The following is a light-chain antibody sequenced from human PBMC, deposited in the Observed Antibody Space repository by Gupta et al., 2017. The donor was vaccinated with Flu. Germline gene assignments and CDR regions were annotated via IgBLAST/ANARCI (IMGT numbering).Light chain of an antibody. J-gene: IGLJ3*02. CDR1: ALPKQY. Sequence: SYELTLPPPVSVSPGQTARISCSGDALPKQYAYWYQQKPGQAPVLVIYKDSDRPSGIPERFSGSSSGTTVTLTISGVQAGDEADYYCQSADSSGTWVFGGGTKLTVL. CDR2: KDS. V-gene: IGLV3-25*02. CDR3: QSADSSGTWV.